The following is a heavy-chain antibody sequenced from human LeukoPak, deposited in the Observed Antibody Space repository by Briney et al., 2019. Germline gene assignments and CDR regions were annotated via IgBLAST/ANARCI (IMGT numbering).Heavy chain of an antibody. CDR1: GYSISSGYY. D-gene: IGHD3-9*01. J-gene: IGHJ3*02. V-gene: IGHV4-38-2*01. Sequence: SETLSLTCAVSGYSISSGYYWGWIRQPPGKGLEWIGSIYHSGSTYYNPSLKSRVTISVDTSKNQFSLKLSSVTAADTAVYYCARVGYYDILTGYSPGAFDIWGQGTMVTVSS. CDR2: IYHSGST. CDR3: ARVGYYDILTGYSPGAFDI.